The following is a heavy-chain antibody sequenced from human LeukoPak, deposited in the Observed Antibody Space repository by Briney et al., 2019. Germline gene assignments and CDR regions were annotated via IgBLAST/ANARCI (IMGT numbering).Heavy chain of an antibody. Sequence: GGSLRLSCAASGFIVSSNYMSWVRQAPGKGLEGVSIIYSGGSTYYADSVKGRFTISRDNSKNTLSLQMNSLRGEDTAVYFCARGNPHDSWGQGTLVTVSS. V-gene: IGHV3-66*01. CDR3: ARGNPHDS. D-gene: IGHD1-14*01. J-gene: IGHJ4*02. CDR1: GFIVSSNY. CDR2: IYSGGST.